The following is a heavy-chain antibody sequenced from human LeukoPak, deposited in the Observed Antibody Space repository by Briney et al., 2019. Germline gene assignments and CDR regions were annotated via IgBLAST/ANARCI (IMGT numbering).Heavy chain of an antibody. CDR2: INPNSGGT. CDR1: RYTFTGYY. D-gene: IGHD3-16*01. Sequence: ASVKVSCMASRYTFTGYYMHRVRQDPGQGLEWMGWINPNSGGTNYAQKLQGRGTMTRDTSISTAYMELSRLRSDATAVSYCARDSDLGGPSPAGYWGQGTLVTVSS. V-gene: IGHV1-2*02. CDR3: ARDSDLGGPSPAGY. J-gene: IGHJ4*02.